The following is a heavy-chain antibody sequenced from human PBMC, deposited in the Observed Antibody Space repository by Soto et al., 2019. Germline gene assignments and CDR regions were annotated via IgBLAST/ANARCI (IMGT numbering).Heavy chain of an antibody. CDR1: GFTFNSAW. CDR3: AAGTGTTDFDY. Sequence: GGSLRLSCAASGFTFNSAWMSWVRQAPGKGLEWVGRIKRNTDIGTKDYATPVKGRFTISRDDSKNMLFLQMNSLKSEDTGVYYCAAGTGTTDFDYWGQGTLVTVSS. D-gene: IGHD1-1*01. V-gene: IGHV3-15*01. CDR2: IKRNTDIGTK. J-gene: IGHJ4*02.